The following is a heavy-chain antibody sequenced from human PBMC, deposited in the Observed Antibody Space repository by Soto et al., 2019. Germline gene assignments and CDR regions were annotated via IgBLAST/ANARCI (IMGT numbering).Heavy chain of an antibody. CDR3: DATYYYDSSGYGTPHFDY. V-gene: IGHV5-51*01. J-gene: IGHJ4*02. CDR2: IYPGDSDT. Sequence: PXEXLKISCKGSGYXFPSYWIVWVRQMPGKGLEWMGIIYPGDSDTRYSPSFQGQVTISADKSISTAYLQWSSLKASDTAMYYCDATYYYDSSGYGTPHFDYWGQGTLVTVS. D-gene: IGHD3-22*01. CDR1: GYXFPSYW.